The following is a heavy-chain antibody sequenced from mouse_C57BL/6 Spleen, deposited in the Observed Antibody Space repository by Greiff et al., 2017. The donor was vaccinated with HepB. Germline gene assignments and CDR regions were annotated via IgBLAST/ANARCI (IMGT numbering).Heavy chain of an antibody. Sequence: VQLQQSGPELVKPGASVKISCKASGYTFTDYYMNWVKQSHGKSLEWIGDINPNNGGTSYNQKFKGKATLTVDKSSSTAYMELRSLTSEDSAVYYCAGNYEAYWGQGTLVTVSA. CDR3: AGNYEAY. J-gene: IGHJ3*01. CDR1: GYTFTDYY. V-gene: IGHV1-26*01. D-gene: IGHD2-1*01. CDR2: INPNNGGT.